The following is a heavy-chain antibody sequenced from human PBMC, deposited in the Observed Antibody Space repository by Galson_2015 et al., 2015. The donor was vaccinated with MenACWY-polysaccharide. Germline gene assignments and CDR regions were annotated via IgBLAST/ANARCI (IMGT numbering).Heavy chain of an antibody. D-gene: IGHD4-17*01. J-gene: IGHJ3*02. CDR3: TKERTTVDI. Sequence: LRLSCAASGFTFSSYGMSWVRQAPGKGLEWVSGISGRGGSTYYADSVKGRFTISRDNSKNTLYLQMNSLRADDTAVYYCTKERTTVDIWGQGTMVTVSS. V-gene: IGHV3-23*01. CDR1: GFTFSSYG. CDR2: ISGRGGST.